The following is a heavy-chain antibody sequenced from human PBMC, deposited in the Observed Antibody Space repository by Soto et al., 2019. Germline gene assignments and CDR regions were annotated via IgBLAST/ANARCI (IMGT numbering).Heavy chain of an antibody. V-gene: IGHV1-69*13. CDR2: IIPIFGTA. Sequence: GASVKVSWKASGGTFSSYAISWVRQAPGQGLEWMGGIIPIFGTANYAQKFQGRVTITADESTSTAYMELSSLRSEDTAVYYCARDPSANYGGYYYGMDVWGQGTTVTVSS. J-gene: IGHJ6*02. CDR1: GGTFSSYA. D-gene: IGHD4-17*01. CDR3: ARDPSANYGGYYYGMDV.